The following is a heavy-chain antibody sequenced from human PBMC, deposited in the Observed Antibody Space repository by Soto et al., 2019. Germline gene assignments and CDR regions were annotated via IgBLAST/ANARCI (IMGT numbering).Heavy chain of an antibody. CDR3: ARDGYCSGGSCYDYYYGMDV. J-gene: IGHJ6*02. V-gene: IGHV1-69*13. CDR1: GGTFSSYG. D-gene: IGHD2-15*01. Sequence: ASVKVSCKASGGTFSSYGISWVRQSPGQGLEWMGGIIPIFGTANYAQKFQGRVTITADESTSTAYMELSSLRSEDTAVYYCARDGYCSGGSCYDYYYGMDVWGQGTTVTVSS. CDR2: IIPIFGTA.